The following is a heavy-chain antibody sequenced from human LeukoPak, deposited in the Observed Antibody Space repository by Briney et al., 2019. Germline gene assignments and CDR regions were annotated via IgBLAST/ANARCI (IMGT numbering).Heavy chain of an antibody. CDR2: INHSGST. CDR3: ARDGGYSYFDY. V-gene: IGHV4-34*01. D-gene: IGHD4-11*01. CDR1: GGSFSGYY. Sequence: SETLSLTCAVHGGSFSGYYWSWIRQPPGKGLEWIGEINHSGSTNYNPSLKSRVTISVDTSKNQFSLKLSSVTAADTAVYYCARDGGYSYFDYWGQGTLVTVSS. J-gene: IGHJ4*02.